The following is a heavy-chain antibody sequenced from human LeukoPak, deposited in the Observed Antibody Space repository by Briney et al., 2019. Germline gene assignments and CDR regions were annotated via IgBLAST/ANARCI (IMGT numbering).Heavy chain of an antibody. CDR3: ARVQDRAYYFDY. Sequence: GGSLRLSCAASDSTFSMYWMTWIRQAPGKGLEWVANIKDDGSERYYVDSVKGRFTISRDNAKNSLYLQMNSLRVEDTAMYYCARVQDRAYYFDYWGQGTLVTVSS. J-gene: IGHJ4*02. V-gene: IGHV3-7*01. CDR2: IKDDGSER. CDR1: DSTFSMYW.